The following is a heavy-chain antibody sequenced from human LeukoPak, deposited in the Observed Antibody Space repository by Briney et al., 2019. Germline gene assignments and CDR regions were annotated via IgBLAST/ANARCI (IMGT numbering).Heavy chain of an antibody. J-gene: IGHJ6*02. Sequence: SVKVSCKASGGTFSSYAISWVRQAPGQGLEWMGGIIPIFGTANYAQKFQGRVTITADESTSTAYMELSSLRSEDTAVYYCAREITMIVVAPYYYYGMDVWGQGTTVTVSS. CDR3: AREITMIVVAPYYYYGMDV. CDR1: GGTFSSYA. V-gene: IGHV1-69*13. D-gene: IGHD3-22*01. CDR2: IIPIFGTA.